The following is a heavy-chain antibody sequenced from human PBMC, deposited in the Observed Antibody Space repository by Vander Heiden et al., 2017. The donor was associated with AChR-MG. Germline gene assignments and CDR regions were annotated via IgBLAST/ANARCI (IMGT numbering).Heavy chain of an antibody. CDR2: IIPIFGTA. CDR1: GGTFSSYA. V-gene: IGHV1-69*06. J-gene: IGHJ6*02. CDR3: ARSAVAAIFAANEYGMDV. Sequence: QVQLVQSGAEVKKPGSSVKVSCKASGGTFSSYAISWVRQAPGQGLGWMGGIIPIFGTANYEQKFQGRVTITADKSTSTAYMELSSLRSEETAVYYCARSAVAAIFAANEYGMDVWGQGTTVTVSS. D-gene: IGHD2-15*01.